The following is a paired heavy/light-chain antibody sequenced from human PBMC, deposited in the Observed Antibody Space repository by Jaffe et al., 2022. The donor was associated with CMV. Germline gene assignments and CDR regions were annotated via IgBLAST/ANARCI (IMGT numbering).Light chain of an antibody. J-gene: IGLJ1*01. Sequence: SYELTQPPSVSVSPGQTARITCSGDALPKQYGYWYQQKPGQAPVLVIYKDIERPAGIPERFSGSSSGTTVTLTISGVQAEDEADYICQSADSNGTNMYVFGSGTRVTVL. CDR2: KDI. V-gene: IGLV3-25*03. CDR3: QSADSNGTNMYV. CDR1: ALPKQY.
Heavy chain of an antibody. CDR3: ARDPSTDYSYWFDP. V-gene: IGHV3-23*04. CDR2: ISGSGSNT. Sequence: EVQLVESGGALVQPGGSLRLTCVASGFTFNTYSMSWVRQTPEKGLEWVSGISGSGSNTNYIDSVKGRFTISRDNSRNTLYLQMDSLRAEDTAVYYCARDPSTDYSYWFDPWGQGTLVIVSS. CDR1: GFTFNTYS. J-gene: IGHJ5*02. D-gene: IGHD3-22*01.